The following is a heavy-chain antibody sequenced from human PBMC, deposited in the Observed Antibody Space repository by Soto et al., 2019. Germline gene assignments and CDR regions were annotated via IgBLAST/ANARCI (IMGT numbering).Heavy chain of an antibody. Sequence: SVKVSCKASGGTSSNYAISWVRQAPGQGLEWMGGITPIFGTTTYAQRLQGRVTITADESSTTAHMELSSLRSEDTAVYYCARVITVTPVGYYGMDVWGQGTTVTVSS. CDR3: ARVITVTPVGYYGMDV. D-gene: IGHD4-4*01. CDR1: GGTSSNYA. V-gene: IGHV1-69*13. J-gene: IGHJ6*02. CDR2: ITPIFGTT.